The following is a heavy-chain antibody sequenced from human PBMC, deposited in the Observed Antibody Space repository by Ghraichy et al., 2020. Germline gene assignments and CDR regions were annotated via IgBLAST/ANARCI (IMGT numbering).Heavy chain of an antibody. CDR1: GDSISTYY. D-gene: IGHD6-19*01. V-gene: IGHV4-59*01. CDR2: IYHTGST. Sequence: GSLRLSCNVSGDSISTYYWTWIRQPPGKELEWIGSIYHTGSTNYNPSLKSRVALSVDTSKNQFSLNLYSVTAADTAVYYCALGGAVAGPYIHYWGQGTLVAVS. CDR3: ALGGAVAGPYIHY. J-gene: IGHJ4*02.